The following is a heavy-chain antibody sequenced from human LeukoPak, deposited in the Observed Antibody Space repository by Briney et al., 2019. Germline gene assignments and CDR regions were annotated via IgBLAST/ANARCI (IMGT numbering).Heavy chain of an antibody. CDR1: GASISSDTYY. J-gene: IGHJ4*02. Sequence: SETLSLTFTVSGASISSDTYYWSWIRQPPGKGLEGIGTIHYNGGTYDSPSLRSRVTMSVDTSKNQFSLRLSSVTAADTAVYYCARRSVGTTDFFDYWGQGTLVTVSS. CDR3: ARRSVGTTDFFDY. V-gene: IGHV4-39*01. D-gene: IGHD1-26*01. CDR2: IHYNGGT.